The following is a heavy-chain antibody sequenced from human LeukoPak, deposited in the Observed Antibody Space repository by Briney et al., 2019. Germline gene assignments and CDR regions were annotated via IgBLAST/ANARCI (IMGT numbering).Heavy chain of an antibody. V-gene: IGHV3-7*01. Sequence: PGGSLRLSCAASGFTFSNHIISWVRQAPGKGLEWVANMRQDGSDKCYVDFVKGRFTISRDNAKNSLYLQMNSLRAEDTAVYYCAREGKAFDIWGQGTMVNVPS. CDR2: MRQDGSDK. CDR1: GFTFSNHI. J-gene: IGHJ3*02. D-gene: IGHD3-10*01. CDR3: AREGKAFDI.